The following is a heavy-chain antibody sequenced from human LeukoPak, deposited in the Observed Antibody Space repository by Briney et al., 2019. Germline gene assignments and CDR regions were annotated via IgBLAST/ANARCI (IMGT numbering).Heavy chain of an antibody. CDR2: ITNRGSHV. D-gene: IGHD6-13*01. V-gene: IGHV3-21*04. CDR1: GFTFSSYT. Sequence: GGSLRLSCAASGFTFSSYTMTWVRQAPGKGLEWVSSITNRGSHVYYADSLKDRFTVSRDNANNSLYLQMDSLRAEDSAVYYCARAVQAAHFDSWGQGTLVTVSS. CDR3: ARAVQAAHFDS. J-gene: IGHJ4*02.